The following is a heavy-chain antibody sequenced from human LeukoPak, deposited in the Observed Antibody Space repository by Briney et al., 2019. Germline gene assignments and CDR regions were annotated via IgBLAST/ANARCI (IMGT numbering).Heavy chain of an antibody. Sequence: GGSLRLSCAASGFTFSTYWMTWVRQAPGKGLEWVANIKQDGSETYYVDSVKGRFTISRDNAKNSLFLQMNSLRVEDTALYYCARALSDYAGTYYYYYMDVWGKGTTVTVSS. CDR2: IKQDGSET. CDR3: ARALSDYAGTYYYYYMDV. CDR1: GFTFSTYW. V-gene: IGHV3-7*01. D-gene: IGHD5-12*01. J-gene: IGHJ6*03.